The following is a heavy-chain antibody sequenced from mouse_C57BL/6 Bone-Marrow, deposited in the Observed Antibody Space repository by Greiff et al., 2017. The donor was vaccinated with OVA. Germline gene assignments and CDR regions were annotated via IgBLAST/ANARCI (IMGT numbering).Heavy chain of an antibody. Sequence: QVQLQQSGPELVKPGASVKISCKASGYTFTSYWMHWVKQRPIQGLEWIGNIDPSDSETHYNQKFKDKATLTVDKSSSTAYMQLSSLTSEDSAVYYCARSRGDYDGGFAYWGQGTLVTVSA. V-gene: IGHV1-52*01. D-gene: IGHD2-4*01. J-gene: IGHJ3*01. CDR1: GYTFTSYW. CDR2: IDPSDSET. CDR3: ARSRGDYDGGFAY.